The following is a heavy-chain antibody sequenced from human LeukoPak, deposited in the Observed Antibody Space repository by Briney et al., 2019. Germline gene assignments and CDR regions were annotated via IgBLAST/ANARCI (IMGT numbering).Heavy chain of an antibody. CDR3: AKAGELLSSEYFQH. J-gene: IGHJ1*01. CDR2: ISWNSGSI. V-gene: IGHV3-9*01. Sequence: PGGCLRLSCAASGFIFDDYAMHWVRQAPGKGLEWVSGISWNSGSIGYADSVKGRFTISRDNAKNSLYLQMNSLRAEDTALYYWAKAGELLSSEYFQHWGQGTLVTVSS. CDR1: GFIFDDYA. D-gene: IGHD3-10*01.